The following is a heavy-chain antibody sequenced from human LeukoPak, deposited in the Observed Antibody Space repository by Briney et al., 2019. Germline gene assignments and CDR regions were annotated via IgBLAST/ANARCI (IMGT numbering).Heavy chain of an antibody. D-gene: IGHD5-18*01. Sequence: GGSLRLSCAVSGLTFSDYEMNWVRQAPDKGLEWLSFIDRSGNDMRYAESVKGRFTISRDNTRNSLYLQMDSLRAEDTAVYYCVRLRYTYGKNFDCWGQGTLVTVSS. CDR2: IDRSGNDM. CDR3: VRLRYTYGKNFDC. J-gene: IGHJ4*02. V-gene: IGHV3-21*05. CDR1: GLTFSDYE.